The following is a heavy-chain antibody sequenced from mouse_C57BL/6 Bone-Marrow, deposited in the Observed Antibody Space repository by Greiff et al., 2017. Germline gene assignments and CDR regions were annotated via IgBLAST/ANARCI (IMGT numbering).Heavy chain of an antibody. Sequence: QVQLQQSGAELARPGASVKLSCKASGYTFTSYGISWVKQRTGQGLEWIGEIYPRSGNTYYNEKFKGKATLTADKSSSTAYMELRSLTSEDSAVYFCARYRITTGYFDYWGQGTTLTVSS. J-gene: IGHJ2*01. V-gene: IGHV1-81*01. CDR2: IYPRSGNT. CDR3: ARYRITTGYFDY. D-gene: IGHD1-1*01. CDR1: GYTFTSYG.